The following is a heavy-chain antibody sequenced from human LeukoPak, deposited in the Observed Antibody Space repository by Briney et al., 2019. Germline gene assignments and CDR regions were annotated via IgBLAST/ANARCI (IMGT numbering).Heavy chain of an antibody. Sequence: SETLSLTCTVSGGSISSYYWSWIRQPPGKGLEWIGYFYYSGDTNYNPSLKSRVTISVDTSKNQFSLKLSSVTAADTAVYYCARTNVANSFDIWGQGTMVTVSS. D-gene: IGHD1-1*01. CDR1: GGSISSYY. J-gene: IGHJ3*02. CDR3: ARTNVANSFDI. CDR2: FYYSGDT. V-gene: IGHV4-59*01.